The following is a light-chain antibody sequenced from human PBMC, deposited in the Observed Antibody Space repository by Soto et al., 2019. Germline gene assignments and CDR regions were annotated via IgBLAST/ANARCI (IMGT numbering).Light chain of an antibody. V-gene: IGKV3-15*01. CDR1: QSVGSS. CDR2: DAS. CDR3: QQYNSWPRT. J-gene: IGKJ1*01. Sequence: VTLALSPGILYIFSFMASQSVGSSLSWYQQKPGQAPRLLIFDASTRATGVPARFSGSGSGTELTRTISSLQSEDFAVYYCQQYNSWPRTFGQGTKVDIK.